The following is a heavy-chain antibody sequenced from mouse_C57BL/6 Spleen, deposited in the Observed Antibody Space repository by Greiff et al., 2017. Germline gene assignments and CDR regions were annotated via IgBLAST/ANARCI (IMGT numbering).Heavy chain of an antibody. CDR3: ARPSGNFFDY. Sequence: QVQLQQPGAELVKPGASVKLSCKASGYTFTSYWMQWVKQRPGQGLEWIGEIDPSDSHTNYNQKFKGKATLTVDTSSSTAYLQLSSLTSEDSAVYYCARPSGNFFDYWGQGTTLTVSS. V-gene: IGHV1-50*01. CDR1: GYTFTSYW. D-gene: IGHD1-1*02. J-gene: IGHJ2*01. CDR2: IDPSDSHT.